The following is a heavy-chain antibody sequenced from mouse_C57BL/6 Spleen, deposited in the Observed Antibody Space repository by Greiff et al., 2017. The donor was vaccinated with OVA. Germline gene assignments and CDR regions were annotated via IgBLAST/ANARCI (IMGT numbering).Heavy chain of an antibody. J-gene: IGHJ4*01. V-gene: IGHV5-17*01. CDR1: GFTFSDYG. D-gene: IGHD1-1*01. CDR3: ANYYGSSYDAMDY. CDR2: ISSGSSTI. Sequence: EVKLVESGGGLVKPGGSLKLSCAASGFTFSDYGMHWVRQAPEKGLEWIAYISSGSSTIYYADTVKGRFTISGDNATSTLFLQLTSLRSEDTAMYYCANYYGSSYDAMDYWGKGTSVTVSS.